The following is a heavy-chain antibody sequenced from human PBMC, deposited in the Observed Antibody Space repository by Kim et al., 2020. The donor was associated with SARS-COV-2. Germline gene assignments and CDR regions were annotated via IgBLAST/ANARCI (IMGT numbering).Heavy chain of an antibody. CDR2: IYHSGST. V-gene: IGHV4-4*02. Sequence: SETLSLTCAVSGGSISSSNWWSWVRQPSGKGLEWIGEIYHSGSTNYNPSLNSRVTISVDKSKNQFSLKLSVVTAADTAVYYCAKVGGSYSVAGPFDYWGQGTLVTVS. D-gene: IGHD3-10*01. J-gene: IGHJ4*02. CDR1: GGSISSSNW. CDR3: AKVGGSYSVAGPFDY.